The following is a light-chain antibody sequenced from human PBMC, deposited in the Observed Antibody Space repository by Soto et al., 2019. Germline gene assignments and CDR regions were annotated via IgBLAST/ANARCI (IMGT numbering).Light chain of an antibody. J-gene: IGKJ5*01. V-gene: IGKV3-15*01. Sequence: EIVMTQSPATLSVSPGERATLSCRASQSVSSNLGWYQQKPVQAPRLLIYGASTRASGIPARFSGSGSGTEFTLTISSLQSEDFAVYYCQQYNKWSITFGQGTRLEIK. CDR1: QSVSSN. CDR3: QQYNKWSIT. CDR2: GAS.